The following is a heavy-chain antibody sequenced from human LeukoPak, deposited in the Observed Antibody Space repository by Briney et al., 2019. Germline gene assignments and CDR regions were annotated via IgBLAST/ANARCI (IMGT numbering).Heavy chain of an antibody. J-gene: IGHJ4*02. V-gene: IGHV3-72*01. Sequence: GGSLRLSCAGSGFTFSDHYMDWVRQAPGKGLEWVGRSRNKANSYTTEYAASVKGRFTVSRDDSKNSLFLQMNSLKTEDTAVYYCARVTSSSGYYFDYWGQGTLVTVSS. D-gene: IGHD6-19*01. CDR3: ARVTSSSGYYFDY. CDR1: GFTFSDHY. CDR2: SRNKANSYTT.